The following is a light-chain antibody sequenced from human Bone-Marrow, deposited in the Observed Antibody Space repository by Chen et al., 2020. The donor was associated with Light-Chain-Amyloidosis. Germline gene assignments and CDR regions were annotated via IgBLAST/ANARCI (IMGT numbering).Light chain of an antibody. CDR1: GSNIGSNY. CDR3: ATWDDRLIALV. CDR2: RDN. Sequence: QSVLTQPPSTSGTPGQRVTISCSGSGSNIGSNYVYWYQQLPGTAPKLLIYRDNQRPSGVPDRFSGSKSGTSASLAINGLRSEDEAAYYCATWDDRLIALVFGGGTKVTVL. J-gene: IGLJ3*02. V-gene: IGLV1-47*01.